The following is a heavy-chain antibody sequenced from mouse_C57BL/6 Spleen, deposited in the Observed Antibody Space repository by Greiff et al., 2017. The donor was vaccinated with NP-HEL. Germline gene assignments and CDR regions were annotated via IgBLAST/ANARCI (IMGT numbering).Heavy chain of an antibody. Sequence: EVKLVESGPELVKPGASVKIPCKASGYTFTDYNMDWVKQSHGKSLEWIGDINPNNGGTIYNQKFKGKATLTVDKSSSTAYMELRSLTSEDTAVYYCARGIYYGSSYAMDYWGQGTSVTVSS. CDR1: GYTFTDYN. J-gene: IGHJ4*01. CDR2: INPNNGGT. V-gene: IGHV1-18*01. CDR3: ARGIYYGSSYAMDY. D-gene: IGHD1-1*01.